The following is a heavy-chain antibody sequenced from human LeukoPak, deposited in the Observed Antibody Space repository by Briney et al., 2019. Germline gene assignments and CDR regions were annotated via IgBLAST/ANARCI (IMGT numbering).Heavy chain of an antibody. V-gene: IGHV3-21*01. J-gene: IGHJ4*02. CDR3: ARDYLYAFDY. D-gene: IGHD2-2*01. Sequence: PGGSLRLSCAASGFTFSTYTMNWVSQAPGKGLEWVSTISSSSYIYYGDSVKGRFTISRDNAKNSLYLEMNSLRAEDTAVYFCARDYLYAFDYWGQGTLVTVSS. CDR2: ISSSSYI. CDR1: GFTFSTYT.